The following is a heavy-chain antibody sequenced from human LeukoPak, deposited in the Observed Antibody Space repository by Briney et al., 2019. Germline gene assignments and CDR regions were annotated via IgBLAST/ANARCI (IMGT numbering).Heavy chain of an antibody. Sequence: SETLSLTCTVSDGSISSYYWSWIRQPPGKGLEWIGYIYYSGSTNYNPSLKSRVTISVDTSKNQFSLKLSSVTAADTAVYYCAREALRYGMDVWGQGTTVTVSS. CDR3: AREALRYGMDV. CDR2: IYYSGST. J-gene: IGHJ6*02. V-gene: IGHV4-59*01. CDR1: DGSISSYY.